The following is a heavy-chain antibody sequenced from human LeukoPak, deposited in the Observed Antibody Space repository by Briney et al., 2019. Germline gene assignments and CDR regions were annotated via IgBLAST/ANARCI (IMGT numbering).Heavy chain of an antibody. J-gene: IGHJ4*02. CDR2: ISTYNGDT. V-gene: IGHV1-18*01. Sequence: ASVKVSCKASGYTFTNHDISWVRQAPGQGLEWMGWISTYNGDTNYTQEFQGRVTMTTDTSTSTAYMELRSLRYDDTAIYYCARGWELDYWGQGTLVRVSS. CDR1: GYTFTNHD. CDR3: ARGWELDY. D-gene: IGHD1-1*01.